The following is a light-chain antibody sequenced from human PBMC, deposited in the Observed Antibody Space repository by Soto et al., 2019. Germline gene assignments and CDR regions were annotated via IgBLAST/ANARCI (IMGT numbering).Light chain of an antibody. J-gene: IGKJ2*01. CDR1: QSVSSRY. CDR3: QQYGSSPPFT. V-gene: IGKV3-20*01. Sequence: EIVLTQSPGTLPLSPGERATLSCRASQSVSSRYLAWYQQKPGQAPRLLIYGASNRATGIPDRFSGSGSGTDFTLTISRLEPEDFAVYFCQQYGSSPPFTFGQGTKVEIK. CDR2: GAS.